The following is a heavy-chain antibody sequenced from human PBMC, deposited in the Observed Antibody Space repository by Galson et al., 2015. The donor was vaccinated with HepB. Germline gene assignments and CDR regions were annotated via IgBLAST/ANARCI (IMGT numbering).Heavy chain of an antibody. CDR3: ASGVLLRPSWFDP. CDR2: ISPYNGNT. V-gene: IGHV1-18*04. CDR1: GYTFSNAG. Sequence: SVKVSCKASGYTFSNAGISWVRQAPGQGLEWMGWISPYNGNTEYSQRLQGRVTMTTDTSTRIAYMELRSLRSDDTAMYYCASGVLLRPSWFDPWGQGTLVTVSS. D-gene: IGHD3-10*01. J-gene: IGHJ5*02.